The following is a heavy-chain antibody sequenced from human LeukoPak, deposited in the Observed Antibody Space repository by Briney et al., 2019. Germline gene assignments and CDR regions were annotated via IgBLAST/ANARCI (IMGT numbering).Heavy chain of an antibody. CDR3: ARDGKDYGDPRGDS. J-gene: IGHJ4*02. D-gene: IGHD4-17*01. CDR1: GYTFTSYG. Sequence: GASVKVSCKASGYTFTSYGISWVRQAPGQGLEWMGWISAYNGNTNYAQKFQGRVTMTTDTSTTTAYMELRSLRSDDTAVYYCARDGKDYGDPRGDSWGQGTLVTVSS. V-gene: IGHV1-18*01. CDR2: ISAYNGNT.